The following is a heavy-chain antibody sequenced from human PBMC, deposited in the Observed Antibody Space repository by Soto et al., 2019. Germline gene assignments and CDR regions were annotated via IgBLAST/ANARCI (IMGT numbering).Heavy chain of an antibody. J-gene: IGHJ6*02. Sequence: EILSLTWTVSGGSVSSGSYSWSWIRQPPGKGLEWIGYIYYSGSTNYNPSLKSRVTISVDTSKNQFSLKLSSVTAADTAVYYCARGFKNDLWSGYFVGYGGMEVWGQGTTVTVSS. V-gene: IGHV4-61*01. CDR2: IYYSGST. CDR1: GGSVSSGSYS. D-gene: IGHD3-3*01. CDR3: ARGFKNDLWSGYFVGYGGMEV.